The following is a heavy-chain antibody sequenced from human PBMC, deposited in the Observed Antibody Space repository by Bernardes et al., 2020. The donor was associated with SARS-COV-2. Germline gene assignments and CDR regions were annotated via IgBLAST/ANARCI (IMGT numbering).Heavy chain of an antibody. D-gene: IGHD6-19*01. J-gene: IGHJ4*02. V-gene: IGHV3-66*04. Sequence: GWSLRLSCAASGFNVRSEYMSWVRQAPGKGLEWVSLIYRDGGTFYADSVKGRFSISRDDSKNTVYLQMSSLRVEDTAFYYCARQFTYGWREGFDYWGQGTLVTVSS. CDR3: ARQFTYGWREGFDY. CDR2: IYRDGGT. CDR1: GFNVRSEY.